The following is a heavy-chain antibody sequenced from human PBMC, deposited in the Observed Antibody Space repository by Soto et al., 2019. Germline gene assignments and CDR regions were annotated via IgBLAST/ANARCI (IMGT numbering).Heavy chain of an antibody. J-gene: IGHJ6*02. CDR2: IWYDGSNK. Sequence: HPGGSLRLTCAASGFTFSSYGMHWVRQAPGKGLEWVAVIWYDGSNKYYADSVKGRFTISRDNSKNTLYLQMNSLRAEDTAVHYSASDQLPLSLYYGMDIWGQGTTVTVS. V-gene: IGHV3-33*01. CDR3: ASDQLPLSLYYGMDI. D-gene: IGHD1-1*01. CDR1: GFTFSSYG.